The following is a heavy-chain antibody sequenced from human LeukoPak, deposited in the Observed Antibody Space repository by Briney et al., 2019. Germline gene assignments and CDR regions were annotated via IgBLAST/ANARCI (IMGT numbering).Heavy chain of an antibody. J-gene: IGHJ1*01. D-gene: IGHD1-26*01. CDR2: IYYSGST. CDR1: GGSISSYY. CDR3: ARDRVVGAPKFGN. V-gene: IGHV4-59*01. Sequence: KSSETLSLTCTVSGGSISSYYWSWIRQPPGKGLEWLGYIYYSGSTNYNPSLKSRVTISLDTSKNQFSLRLTSVTAADTAVYYCARDRVVGAPKFGNSGQRTPVTAFS.